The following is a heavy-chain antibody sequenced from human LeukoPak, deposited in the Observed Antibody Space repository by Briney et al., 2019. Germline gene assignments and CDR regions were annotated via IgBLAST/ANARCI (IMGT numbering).Heavy chain of an antibody. Sequence: GGSLRLSCTASGFTFGDYAMSWVRQAPGKGLEWVGLIRCKAFGGTTEYAASVKGRFTISRDESKSIAYLQMNSLKTEDTAVYYCTRGPDLDTVLGRGLMFTVLFDFWGQGTLVTVSS. V-gene: IGHV3-49*04. D-gene: IGHD5-18*01. CDR3: TRGPDLDTVLGRGLMFTVLFDF. J-gene: IGHJ4*02. CDR1: GFTFGDYA. CDR2: IRCKAFGGTT.